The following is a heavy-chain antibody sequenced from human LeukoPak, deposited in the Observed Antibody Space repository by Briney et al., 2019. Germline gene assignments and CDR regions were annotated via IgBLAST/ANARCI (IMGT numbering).Heavy chain of an antibody. Sequence: PGRSLRLSCAASGFTFSSYAMHWVRQAPGKGLEWVAVISYDGSNKYYADSVKGRFTISRDNSKNTLYLQMNSLRAEDTAVYYCVRSSGYYLNYFDYWGQGTLVTVSS. CDR1: GFTFSSYA. CDR3: VRSSGYYLNYFDY. CDR2: ISYDGSNK. D-gene: IGHD3-22*01. J-gene: IGHJ4*02. V-gene: IGHV3-30-3*01.